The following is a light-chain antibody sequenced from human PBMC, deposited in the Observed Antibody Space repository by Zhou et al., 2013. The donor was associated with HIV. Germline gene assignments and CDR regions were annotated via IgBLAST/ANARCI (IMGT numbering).Light chain of an antibody. J-gene: IGKJ2*03. V-gene: IGKV3-20*01. CDR3: QQYGGSPPYS. Sequence: EIVLTQSPGTLSLSPGERATLSCRASQSVSSSSLAWYQQKPGQAPRLLIYGVSSRATGVPDRFSGSGSETDFTLTISRLEPEDFAVYYCQQYGGSPPYSFGQGTNLEIK. CDR2: GVS. CDR1: QSVSSSS.